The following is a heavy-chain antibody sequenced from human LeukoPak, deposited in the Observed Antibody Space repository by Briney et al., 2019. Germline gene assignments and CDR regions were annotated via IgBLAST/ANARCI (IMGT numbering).Heavy chain of an antibody. V-gene: IGHV3-30*04. J-gene: IGHJ4*02. Sequence: GGSLRLSCAASGFTFSSYAMHWVRQAPGKGLEWVAVISYDGSNKYYADSVKGRFTISRDNAKNSLYLQMNSLRAEDTAVYYCAREGRFLEWLFTPSAFDYWGQGTLVTVSS. CDR1: GFTFSSYA. D-gene: IGHD3-3*01. CDR3: AREGRFLEWLFTPSAFDY. CDR2: ISYDGSNK.